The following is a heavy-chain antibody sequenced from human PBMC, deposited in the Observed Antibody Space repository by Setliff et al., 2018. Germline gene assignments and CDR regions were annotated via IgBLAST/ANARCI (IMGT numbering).Heavy chain of an antibody. CDR1: GGSISSMSYY. J-gene: IGHJ4*02. CDR2: IYHSGSS. V-gene: IGHV4-39*07. CDR3: ARGSQIFYYDSSGPLHFDS. D-gene: IGHD3-22*01. Sequence: PSETLSLTCTVSGGSISSMSYYWGWIRQPPGKGLEWIGSIYHSGSSYYNSSLRSRVTISVDTSKNQFSLKLSSVTAADTAVYYCARGSQIFYYDSSGPLHFDSWGQGALVTVSS.